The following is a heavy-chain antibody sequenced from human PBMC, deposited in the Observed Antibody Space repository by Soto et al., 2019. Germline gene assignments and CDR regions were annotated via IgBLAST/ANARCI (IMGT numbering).Heavy chain of an antibody. D-gene: IGHD3-10*01. CDR3: ARIRAGSHTDY. CDR2: IDWDDDK. Sequence: GSGPTLVNPTQTLTLTCTFSGFSLSTSGMCVTWIRQPPGKALEWLARIDWDDDKHYTTSLKTRLTISKDTSKNQVVLTMTNVDPVDTAPYYCARIRAGSHTDYWGQGTLVTVSS. J-gene: IGHJ4*02. CDR1: GFSLSTSGMC. V-gene: IGHV2-70*11.